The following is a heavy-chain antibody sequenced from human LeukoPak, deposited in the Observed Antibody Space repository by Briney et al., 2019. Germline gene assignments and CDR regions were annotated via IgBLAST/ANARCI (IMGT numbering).Heavy chain of an antibody. CDR2: IYYSGST. D-gene: IGHD3-22*01. J-gene: IGHJ4*02. CDR1: GGSISSYY. CDR3: ARADSSGYLFAFDY. V-gene: IGHV4-59*01. Sequence: SETLSLTCTVSGGSISSYYWSWIRQPPGKGLEWIGYIYYSGSTNYNPSLKCRVTISVDTSKNQFSLKLSSVTAADTAVYYCARADSSGYLFAFDYWGQGTLVTVSS.